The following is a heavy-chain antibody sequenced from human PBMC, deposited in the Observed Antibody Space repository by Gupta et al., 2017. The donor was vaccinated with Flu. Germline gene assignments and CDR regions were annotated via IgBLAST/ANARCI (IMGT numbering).Heavy chain of an antibody. CDR2: IWYDGSKT. V-gene: IGHV3-33*01. J-gene: IGHJ4*02. Sequence: QVQLVESGGGVVQPGRSLRLSCATSGFTFSNYGMHWVRQAPGKGLEWVAIIWYDGSKTYYADSVKGRFTISRDKSKNTVYLQMNSLRAEDTAVYYCAREGYGDYGPSCDYWGQGTVVIVSS. CDR3: AREGYGDYGPSCDY. CDR1: GFTFSNYG. D-gene: IGHD4-17*01.